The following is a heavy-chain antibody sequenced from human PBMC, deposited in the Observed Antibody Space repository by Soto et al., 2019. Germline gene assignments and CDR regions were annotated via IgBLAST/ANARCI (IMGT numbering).Heavy chain of an antibody. V-gene: IGHV3-21*01. CDR1: GFTFSSYS. J-gene: IGHJ6*02. Sequence: GGSLRLSCAASGFTFSSYSMNWVRQAPGKGLEWVSSISSSSSYIYYADSVKGRFTISRDNAKNSLYLQMNSLRAEDTAAYYCARERVVVVPAAAKLNYYYYGMDVWGQGTTVTVSS. CDR2: ISSSSSYI. CDR3: ARERVVVVPAAAKLNYYYYGMDV. D-gene: IGHD2-2*01.